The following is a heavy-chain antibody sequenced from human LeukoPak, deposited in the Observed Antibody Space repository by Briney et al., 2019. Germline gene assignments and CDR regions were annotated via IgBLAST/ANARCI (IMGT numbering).Heavy chain of an antibody. V-gene: IGHV3-7*01. CDR1: GFIFSSYW. CDR3: ARDSRFTMRDY. Sequence: GGSLRLSCAASGFIFSSYWMSWVRQATGKGLEWVANIKQDGSDKSYVDSVKGRFTISRDNAKNSLYLQMNSLRAEDTAVYYCARDSRFTMRDYWGQGTLVTVSS. D-gene: IGHD3-22*01. CDR2: IKQDGSDK. J-gene: IGHJ4*02.